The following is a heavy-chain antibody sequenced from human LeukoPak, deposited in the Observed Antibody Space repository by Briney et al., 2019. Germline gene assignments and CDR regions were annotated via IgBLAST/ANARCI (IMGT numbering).Heavy chain of an antibody. J-gene: IGHJ5*02. D-gene: IGHD3-10*01. CDR1: GYTFTSYY. CDR3: ANTYGSGSYYKGGFDP. Sequence: ASVKVSCKASGYTFTSYYMHWVRQAPGQGLEWMGWINPNSGGTNYAQHFQGRVTMTRDTSIRTVYMELSRLRSDDTAVYSCANTYGSGSYYKGGFDPWGQGTLVTVSS. V-gene: IGHV1-2*02. CDR2: INPNSGGT.